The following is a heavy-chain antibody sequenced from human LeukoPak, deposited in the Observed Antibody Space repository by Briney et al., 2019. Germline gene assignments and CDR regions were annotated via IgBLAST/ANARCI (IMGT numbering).Heavy chain of an antibody. CDR2: IYYSGST. J-gene: IGHJ4*02. CDR3: ARQHSSGYYYFDY. V-gene: IGHV4-59*08. D-gene: IGHD3-22*01. Sequence: SETLSLTCTVSGGSISSYYWNWIRQPPGKGLEWIAYIYYSGSTNYNPSLKSRVTISVDTSKNQFSLKLSSVTAADTAVYYCARQHSSGYYYFDYWGQGTLITVSS. CDR1: GGSISSYY.